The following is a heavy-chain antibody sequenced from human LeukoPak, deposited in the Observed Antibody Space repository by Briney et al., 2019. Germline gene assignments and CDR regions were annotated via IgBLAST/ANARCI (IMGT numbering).Heavy chain of an antibody. D-gene: IGHD3-22*01. V-gene: IGHV1-69*13. J-gene: IGHJ6*03. CDR1: GGTFSSYA. Sequence: SVKVSCKASGGTFSSYAISWVRQAPGQGLEWMGGIIPILGTANYAQKFQGRVTITADESTSTAYMELSSLRSEDTAVYYCARRADSSGTYYYYYMDVWGKGTTVTVSS. CDR3: ARRADSSGTYYYYYMDV. CDR2: IIPILGTA.